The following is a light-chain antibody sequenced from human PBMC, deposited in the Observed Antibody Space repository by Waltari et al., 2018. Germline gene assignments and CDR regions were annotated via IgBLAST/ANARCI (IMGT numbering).Light chain of an antibody. V-gene: IGKV3-20*01. CDR3: QHYRSLPVT. CDR1: ESVRVA. Sequence: EIVLTQSPGTLSLSPGERATLSCRTSESVRVALAWYQQRPGQAPRLLIYDVSSRATGIPDRFSGSGSGTDFSLTISRLEPEDFALYYCQHYRSLPVTFGQGTKVEIK. CDR2: DVS. J-gene: IGKJ1*01.